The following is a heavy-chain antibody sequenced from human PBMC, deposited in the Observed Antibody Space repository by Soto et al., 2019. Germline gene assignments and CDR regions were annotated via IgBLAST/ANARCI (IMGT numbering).Heavy chain of an antibody. V-gene: IGHV3-33*01. J-gene: IGHJ4*02. CDR3: ARSLYSSGPFDY. CDR1: GFTFSSYG. D-gene: IGHD6-19*01. CDR2: IWYDGSNK. Sequence: QVQLVESGGGVVQPGRSLRLSCAASGFTFSSYGMHWVRQAPGKGLEWVAVIWYDGSNKYYADSVKGRFTISRDNSKNTLYLQMNSLRAEDTAVYYCARSLYSSGPFDYWGQGTLVTVSS.